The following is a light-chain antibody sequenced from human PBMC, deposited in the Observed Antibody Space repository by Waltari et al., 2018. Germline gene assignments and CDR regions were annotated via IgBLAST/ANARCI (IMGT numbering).Light chain of an antibody. V-gene: IGKV3-15*01. J-gene: IGKJ2*01. Sequence: EIVITQSPATLSVSPGERATLSCRASQSVSSNLAWYQQKPGQAPRLLIYGASTRATGIPGRFSGSGSGTEFTLTISSLQSEDFAVYYCQQYNNWLYTFGQGTKLEIK. CDR2: GAS. CDR3: QQYNNWLYT. CDR1: QSVSSN.